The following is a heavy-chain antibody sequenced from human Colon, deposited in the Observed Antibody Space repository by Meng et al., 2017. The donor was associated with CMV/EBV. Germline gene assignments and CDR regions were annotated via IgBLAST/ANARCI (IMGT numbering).Heavy chain of an antibody. CDR3: ARAYYDSSGCHDY. V-gene: IGHV3-7*01. CDR1: GFSFNTYG. J-gene: IGHJ4*02. Sequence: GESLKISCVASGFSFNTYGMHWVRQAPGKGLEWVANIKQDGSEKFYVDSVKGRFTISRDNAKNSLYLQMNSLRAEDTAVYYCARAYYDSSGCHDYWGQGTLVTVS. CDR2: IKQDGSEK. D-gene: IGHD3-22*01.